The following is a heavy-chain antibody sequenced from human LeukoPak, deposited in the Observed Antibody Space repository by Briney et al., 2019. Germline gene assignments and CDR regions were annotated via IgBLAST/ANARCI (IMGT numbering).Heavy chain of an antibody. CDR3: ARGSILNDDYGDYPNWFDP. CDR1: GFTFSSYS. J-gene: IGHJ5*02. CDR2: ISSSSSYI. D-gene: IGHD4-17*01. V-gene: IGHV3-21*01. Sequence: GGSLRLSCAASGFTFSSYSMNWVRQAPGKGLGWVSSISSSSSYIYYADSVKGRFTISRDNAKNSLYLQMNSRRAEDTAVYYCARGSILNDDYGDYPNWFDPWGQGTLVTVSS.